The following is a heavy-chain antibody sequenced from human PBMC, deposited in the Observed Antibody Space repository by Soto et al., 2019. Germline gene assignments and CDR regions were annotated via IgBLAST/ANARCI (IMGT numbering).Heavy chain of an antibody. D-gene: IGHD6-13*01. Sequence: GGSLRLSCAASGFTFSSYAMHWVRQAPGKGLEWVAVISYDGSNKYYADSVKSRFTISRDNSKNTLYLQMNSLRAEDTAVYYCAREAAGTYYGMDVWGQGTTVTVSS. J-gene: IGHJ6*02. CDR1: GFTFSSYA. V-gene: IGHV3-30-3*01. CDR3: AREAAGTYYGMDV. CDR2: ISYDGSNK.